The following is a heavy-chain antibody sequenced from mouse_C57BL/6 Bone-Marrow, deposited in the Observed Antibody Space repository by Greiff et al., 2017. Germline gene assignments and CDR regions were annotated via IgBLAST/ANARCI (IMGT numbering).Heavy chain of an antibody. CDR3: ARFCAYYFDY. CDR2: IYPGGGYT. J-gene: IGHJ2*01. Sequence: VQLQESGAELVRPGTSVKMSCKASGYTFTNYWIGWAKQRPGHGLEWIGDIYPGGGYTNYNEKFKGKATLTADKSSSTAYMQFSSLTSEDSAIYYCARFCAYYFDYWGQGTTLTVSS. D-gene: IGHD6-1*01. CDR1: GYTFTNYW. V-gene: IGHV1-63*01.